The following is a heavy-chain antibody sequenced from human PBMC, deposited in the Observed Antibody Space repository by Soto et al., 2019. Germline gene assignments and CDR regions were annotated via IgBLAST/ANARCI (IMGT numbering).Heavy chain of an antibody. D-gene: IGHD6-13*01. V-gene: IGHV4-34*01. CDR1: GGSFSGYY. J-gene: IGHJ5*02. CDR3: ARRRKQQLAKYNWFDP. CDR2: INHSGST. Sequence: SETLSLTCAVYGGSFSGYYWSWIRQPPGKGLEWIGEINHSGSTNYNPSLKSRVTISVDTSKNQFSLKLSSVTAADTAVYYCARRRKQQLAKYNWFDPWGQGTLVTVSS.